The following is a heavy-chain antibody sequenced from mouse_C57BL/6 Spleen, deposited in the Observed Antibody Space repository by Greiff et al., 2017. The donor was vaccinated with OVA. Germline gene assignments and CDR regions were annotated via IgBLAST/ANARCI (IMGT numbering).Heavy chain of an antibody. CDR3: TRRDDYGSSPTRDY. D-gene: IGHD1-1*01. CDR1: GYTFTDYE. V-gene: IGHV1-15*01. CDR2: IDPETGGT. J-gene: IGHJ4*01. Sequence: VQLQQSGAELVRPGASVTLSCKASGYTFTDYEMHWVKQTPVHGLAWIGAIDPETGGTAYNQKFKGKAILTADKSSSTAYMELRSLTSEDSAVYYCTRRDDYGSSPTRDYWGQGTSVTVSS.